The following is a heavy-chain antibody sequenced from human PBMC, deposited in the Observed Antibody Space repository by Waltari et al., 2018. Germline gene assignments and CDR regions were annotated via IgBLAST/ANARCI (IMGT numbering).Heavy chain of an antibody. Sequence: ERQLVESGGGLIQTGGSLRLSCAASGFTFSSYEMNWVREAPGKGLEWVSYISSSGSTIYYADSVKSRFTFSEDNAKHSLYLQMNSLGAEDTAVYYCARVGNVLRYFDWGLGFDYWGQGTLVTVSS. J-gene: IGHJ4*02. CDR3: ARVGNVLRYFDWGLGFDY. D-gene: IGHD3-9*01. V-gene: IGHV3-48*03. CDR2: ISSSGSTI. CDR1: GFTFSSYE.